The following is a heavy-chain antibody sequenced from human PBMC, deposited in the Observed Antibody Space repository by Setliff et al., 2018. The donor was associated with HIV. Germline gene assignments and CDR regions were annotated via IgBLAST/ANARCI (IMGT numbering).Heavy chain of an antibody. Sequence: SVKVSCKASGDTFSSYASSWVRQAPGQGLEWMGGIIPILGIANYAQKFQDRVTITADKSTDTAYMELSSLRSEDTAVYYCARAQYQLLEPPTYNWFDPWGQGTLVTVSS. CDR1: GDTFSSYA. CDR2: IIPILGIA. J-gene: IGHJ5*02. V-gene: IGHV1-69*10. CDR3: ARAQYQLLEPPTYNWFDP. D-gene: IGHD2-2*01.